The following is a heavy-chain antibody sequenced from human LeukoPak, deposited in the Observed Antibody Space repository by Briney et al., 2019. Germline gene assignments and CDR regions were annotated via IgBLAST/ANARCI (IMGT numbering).Heavy chain of an antibody. CDR2: IYHSGST. V-gene: IGHV4-38-2*02. J-gene: IGHJ4*02. CDR3: ARQERITMVRGPLKD. Sequence: SETLSLTCTVSGYSISSGYYWGWIRQPPGKGLEWIGSIYHSGSTYYNPSLKSRVTISVDTFKNQFSLKLSSVTAADTAVYYCARQERITMVRGPLKDWGQGTLVTVSS. CDR1: GYSISSGYY. D-gene: IGHD3-10*01.